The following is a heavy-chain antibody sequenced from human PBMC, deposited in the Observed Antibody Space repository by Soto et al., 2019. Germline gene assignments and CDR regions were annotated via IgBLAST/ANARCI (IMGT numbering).Heavy chain of an antibody. CDR1: GGSFSGYY. CDR3: ARGYSSGWYGGY. V-gene: IGHV4-34*01. CDR2: INHSGST. J-gene: IGHJ4*02. Sequence: QVQLQQWGAGLLKPSETLSLTCAVYGGSFSGYYWSWIRQPPGKGLEWIGEINHSGSTNYNPSLKSRVTISVDTSRNQFALKLSSVTAADTAVYYCARGYSSGWYGGYWCQGTLVTVSS. D-gene: IGHD6-19*01.